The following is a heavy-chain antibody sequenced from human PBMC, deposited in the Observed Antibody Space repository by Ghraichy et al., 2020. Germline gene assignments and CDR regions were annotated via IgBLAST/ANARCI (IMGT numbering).Heavy chain of an antibody. CDR3: ASSTAHDI. CDR1: GFTFSSYG. J-gene: IGHJ3*02. CDR2: ISYDGSNK. V-gene: IGHV3-30*03. Sequence: GGSLRLSCAASGFTFSSYGMHWVRQAPGKGLEWVAVISYDGSNKYYADSVKGRFTISRDNSKNTLYLQMNSLRAEDTAVYYCASSTAHDIWGQGTMVTVSS.